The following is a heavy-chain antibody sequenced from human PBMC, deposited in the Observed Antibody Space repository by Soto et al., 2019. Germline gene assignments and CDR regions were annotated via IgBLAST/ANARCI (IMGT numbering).Heavy chain of an antibody. CDR2: ISGSGGRT. Sequence: EVQLLESGGGLVQPGGSLRLSCAASGFAFSSYVMSWVRQAPGKGLEWVSAISGSGGRTYYADSVKGRFTISRDNSKNTLYLQMNSLRAEDTAVYYCAKDPVPEGFGADTIYDDDYWGQGTLVTVSS. V-gene: IGHV3-23*01. CDR1: GFAFSSYV. J-gene: IGHJ4*02. CDR3: AKDPVPEGFGADTIYDDDY. D-gene: IGHD2-2*01.